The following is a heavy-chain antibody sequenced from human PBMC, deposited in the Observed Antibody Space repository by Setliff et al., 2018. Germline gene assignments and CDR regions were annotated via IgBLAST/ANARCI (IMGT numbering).Heavy chain of an antibody. J-gene: IGHJ3*02. CDR2: IYASGST. V-gene: IGHV4-61*02. CDR3: ARTMYSSSWYGAFDI. Sequence: SETLSLTCTVSGGSISSDSDYWSWIRQSAGKGLEWIGRIYASGSTEYNPSLGSRVTISVDTSKNQFSLKLTSVTAADAAVYYCARTMYSSSWYGAFDIWGQGTMVTVSS. D-gene: IGHD6-13*01. CDR1: GGSISSDSDY.